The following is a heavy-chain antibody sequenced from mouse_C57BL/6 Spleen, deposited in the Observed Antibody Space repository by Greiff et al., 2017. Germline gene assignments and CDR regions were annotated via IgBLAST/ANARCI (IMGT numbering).Heavy chain of an antibody. CDR2: IDPENGDT. Sequence: VQLQQSGAELVRPGASVKLSCTASGFNIKDDYMHWVKQRPEQGLEWIGWIDPENGDTEYASKFQGKATITADTSSNTAYLQLSSLTSEDTAVYYCATGGYYGSQVPFAYWGQGTLVTVSA. V-gene: IGHV14-4*01. CDR1: GFNIKDDY. CDR3: ATGGYYGSQVPFAY. D-gene: IGHD1-1*01. J-gene: IGHJ3*01.